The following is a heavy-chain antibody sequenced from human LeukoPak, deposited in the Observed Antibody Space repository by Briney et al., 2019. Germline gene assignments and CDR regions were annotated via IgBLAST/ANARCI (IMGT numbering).Heavy chain of an antibody. V-gene: IGHV1-2*02. D-gene: IGHD2/OR15-2a*01. CDR3: ARSIGRLYYFDY. Sequence: ASVKVSCKASGYTFTGYYMHWVRQAPGQGLGWMGWINPNSGGTNYAQKFQGRVTMTRDTSISTAYMELSRLRSDDTAVYYCARSIGRLYYFDYWGQGTLVTVSS. J-gene: IGHJ4*02. CDR1: GYTFTGYY. CDR2: INPNSGGT.